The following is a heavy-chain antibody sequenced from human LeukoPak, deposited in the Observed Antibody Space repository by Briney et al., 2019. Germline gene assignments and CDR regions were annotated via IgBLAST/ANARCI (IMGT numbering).Heavy chain of an antibody. CDR2: ISSSGTI. D-gene: IGHD6-13*01. CDR3: TTDLQQLPSDY. CDR1: GFTFSSYE. J-gene: IGHJ4*02. V-gene: IGHV3-48*03. Sequence: GGSLRLSCAASGFTFSSYEMNWVRQAPGKGLEWVSYISSSGTIYYADSVKGRFTISRDNAKNSLYLQMNSLKTEDTAVYYCTTDLQQLPSDYWGQGTLVTVSS.